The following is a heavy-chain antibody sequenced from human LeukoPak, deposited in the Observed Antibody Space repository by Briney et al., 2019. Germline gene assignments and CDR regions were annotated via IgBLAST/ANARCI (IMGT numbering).Heavy chain of an antibody. CDR3: ARDTSGYDSEFDY. CDR1: GFTFSSYG. Sequence: GGSLRLSCAVSGFTFSSYGMSWVREAPGTGLEWVSYISSSGSTIYNADSVKGRFTISRDNAKNSLYLQMNSLRAEDTAVYYCARDTSGYDSEFDYWGQGTLVTVSS. V-gene: IGHV3-48*04. CDR2: ISSSGSTI. D-gene: IGHD5-12*01. J-gene: IGHJ4*02.